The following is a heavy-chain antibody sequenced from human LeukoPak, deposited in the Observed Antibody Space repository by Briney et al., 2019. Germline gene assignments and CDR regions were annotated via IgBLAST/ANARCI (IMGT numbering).Heavy chain of an antibody. CDR3: ARATGYCSGGSCQDDAFDI. J-gene: IGHJ3*02. D-gene: IGHD2-15*01. CDR1: GGSISSGDYY. CDR2: IYYSGST. Sequence: SQTLSLTCTVSGGSISSGDYYWSWIRQPPGKGLEWIGYIYYSGSTYYNPSLKSRVTISVDTSKNQFSLKLSSVTAADTAVYYCARATGYCSGGSCQDDAFDIWGQGTMVTVSS. V-gene: IGHV4-30-4*01.